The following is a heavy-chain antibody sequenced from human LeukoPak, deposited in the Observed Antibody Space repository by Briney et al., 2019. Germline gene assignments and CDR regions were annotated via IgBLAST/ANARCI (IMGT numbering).Heavy chain of an antibody. CDR2: IYTSGST. CDR3: AKESTVTTDWYFDL. V-gene: IGHV4-39*07. J-gene: IGHJ2*01. D-gene: IGHD4-17*01. Sequence: SETLSLTCTVSGGSISSSSYYWGWIRQPPGKGLEWIGSIYTSGSTNYNPSLKSRVTMSVDTSKNQFSLKLSSVTAADTAVYYCAKESTVTTDWYFDLWGRGTLVTVSS. CDR1: GGSISSSSYY.